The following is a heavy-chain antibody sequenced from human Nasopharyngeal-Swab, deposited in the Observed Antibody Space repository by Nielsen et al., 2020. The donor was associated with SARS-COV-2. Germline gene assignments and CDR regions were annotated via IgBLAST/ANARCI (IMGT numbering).Heavy chain of an antibody. J-gene: IGHJ4*02. CDR2: IDPSDSYT. D-gene: IGHD3-22*01. CDR3: ARYRARGDSSGYYFDY. Sequence: KVSCKGSGYSFTSYWISWVRQMPGKGLEWMGRIDPSDSYTNYSPSFQGHVTISADKSISTAYLQWSSLKASDTAMYYCARYRARGDSSGYYFDYWGQGTLVTVSS. CDR1: GYSFTSYW. V-gene: IGHV5-10-1*01.